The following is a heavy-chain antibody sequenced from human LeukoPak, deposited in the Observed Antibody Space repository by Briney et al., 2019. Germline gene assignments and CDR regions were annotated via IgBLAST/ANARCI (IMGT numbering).Heavy chain of an antibody. J-gene: IGHJ4*02. D-gene: IGHD3-16*01. CDR3: TANYDYVWGSDY. Sequence: GGSLRLSCAASGFTFSNAWMSWVGKAPGKGLEWVGRINSKTDGGTTDYAAPVKGRFTISRDDSKNTQYLQMNSLKTEDTAVYYCTANYDYVWGSDYWGQGTLVTVSS. V-gene: IGHV3-15*01. CDR1: GFTFSNAW. CDR2: INSKTDGGTT.